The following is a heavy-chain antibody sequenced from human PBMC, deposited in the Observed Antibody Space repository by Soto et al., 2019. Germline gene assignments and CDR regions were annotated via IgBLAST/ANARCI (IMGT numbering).Heavy chain of an antibody. D-gene: IGHD4-17*01. CDR1: GYTFTTYG. J-gene: IGHJ4*01. Sequence: QVQLVQSGAEVKKPGASVKVSCKASGYTFTTYGITWVRQAPGQGLEWMGWISAYSGNTNYAQKLQGRLTVTTDTSTNTADMDLRSLRSDDTAVYYCARVVKAGDYADSGRYYFDYWGHGTLVTVSS. CDR2: ISAYSGNT. V-gene: IGHV1-18*04. CDR3: ARVVKAGDYADSGRYYFDY.